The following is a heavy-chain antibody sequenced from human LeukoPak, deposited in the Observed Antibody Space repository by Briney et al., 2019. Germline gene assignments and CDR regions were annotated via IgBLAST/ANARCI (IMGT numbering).Heavy chain of an antibody. Sequence: PGGSLRLSCAASGFTFSSYNMNWVRQAPGKGLEWVSSISSSSSYIYYADSMKGRFTISRDNAKNSLYLQMHSLRAEDTAVYFCAKDLILWGQGTVVTVSS. V-gene: IGHV3-21*01. CDR1: GFTFSSYN. J-gene: IGHJ3*01. CDR3: AKDLIL. CDR2: ISSSSSYI.